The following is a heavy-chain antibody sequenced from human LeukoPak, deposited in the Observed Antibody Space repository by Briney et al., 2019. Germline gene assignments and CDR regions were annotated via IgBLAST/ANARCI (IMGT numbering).Heavy chain of an antibody. CDR3: ASHIAAAGQIYYYYGMDV. Sequence: GESLQISCQGSGYSFTSYWIGWVRPMPGKGLEWMGIIYPGDSDTRYSPSFQGQVTISADKSISTAYLQWSSLKASDTAMYYCASHIAAAGQIYYYYGMDVWGQGTTVTVSS. CDR2: IYPGDSDT. CDR1: GYSFTSYW. V-gene: IGHV5-51*01. D-gene: IGHD6-13*01. J-gene: IGHJ6*02.